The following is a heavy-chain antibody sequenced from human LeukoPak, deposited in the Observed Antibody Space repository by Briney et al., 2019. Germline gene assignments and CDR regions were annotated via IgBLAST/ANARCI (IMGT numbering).Heavy chain of an antibody. D-gene: IGHD3-16*01. CDR2: IRSKANSYAT. V-gene: IGHV3-73*01. CDR3: TRGEWFDP. Sequence: GGSLRLSCAASGFTFSSYAMSWVRPASGKGLEWVGRIRSKANSYATAYSASVKGRFTISRDDSKNTTFLQMNSLKTEDTAVYYCTRGEWFDPWGQGTLVTVSS. J-gene: IGHJ5*02. CDR1: GFTFSSYA.